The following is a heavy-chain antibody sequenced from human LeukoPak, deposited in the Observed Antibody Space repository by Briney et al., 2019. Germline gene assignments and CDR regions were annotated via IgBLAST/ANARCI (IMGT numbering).Heavy chain of an antibody. D-gene: IGHD1-26*01. CDR1: GGSISSYY. J-gene: IGHJ4*02. CDR2: INHSGST. V-gene: IGHV4-34*01. CDR3: ARAMGAIDY. Sequence: SETLSLTCTVSGGSISSYYWSRIRQPPGKGLEWIGEINHSGSTNYNPSLKSRVTISVDTSKNQFSLKLSSVTAADTAVYYCARAMGAIDYWGQGTLVTVSS.